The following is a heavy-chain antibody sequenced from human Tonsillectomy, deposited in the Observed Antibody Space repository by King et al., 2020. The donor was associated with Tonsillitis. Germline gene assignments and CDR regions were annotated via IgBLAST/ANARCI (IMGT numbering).Heavy chain of an antibody. V-gene: IGHV3-30*04. J-gene: IGHJ4*02. CDR2: ISYDGSNK. Sequence: WVRQAPGKGLECVAVISYDGSNKYYADSVKVRFHISRENSKNKLYLQINTLRAEDTAVYYCARSNSYDSNIDYWRQGTLVTVSS. D-gene: IGHD3-22*01. CDR3: ARSNSYDSNIDY.